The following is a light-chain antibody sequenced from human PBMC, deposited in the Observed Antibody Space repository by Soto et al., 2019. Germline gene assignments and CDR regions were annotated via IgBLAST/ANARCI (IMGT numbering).Light chain of an antibody. V-gene: IGKV3-20*01. J-gene: IGKJ1*01. CDR1: QSVINHL. CDR3: QQYGTSPRT. CDR2: DAS. Sequence: EIVLTQSPGTLSLSPGESAALCCRASQSVINHLLAWYQQKPGQAPRLLIYDASSRATDIPDRFSGSGSGTDFTLTISRLEPEDFAVYFCQQYGTSPRTFGQGTKVEIK.